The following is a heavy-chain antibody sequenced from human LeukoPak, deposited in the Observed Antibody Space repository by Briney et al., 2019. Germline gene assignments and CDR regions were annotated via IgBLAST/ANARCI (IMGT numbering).Heavy chain of an antibody. Sequence: PSETLSLTCAVYGGSFSGYYWSWIRQPPGKGLEWIGEINHSGSTNYNPSLKSRVTISVDTSKNQFSLKLSSVTAADTAVYYCAFGDYYYYYGMDVWGQGTTVTVSS. V-gene: IGHV4-34*01. CDR3: AFGDYYYYYGMDV. J-gene: IGHJ6*02. CDR1: GGSFSGYY. D-gene: IGHD4-17*01. CDR2: INHSGST.